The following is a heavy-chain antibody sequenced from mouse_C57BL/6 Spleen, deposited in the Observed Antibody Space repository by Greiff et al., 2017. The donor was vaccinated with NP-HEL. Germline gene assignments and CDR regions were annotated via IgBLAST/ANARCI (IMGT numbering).Heavy chain of an antibody. V-gene: IGHV1-4*01. CDR3: ARDYYGSSYGYFDV. Sequence: QLQQSGAELARPGASVKMSCKASGYTFTSYTMHWVKQRPGQGLEWIGYINPSSGYTKYNQKFKDKATLTADKSSSTAYMQLSSLTSEDSAVYYCARDYYGSSYGYFDVWGTGTTVTVSS. D-gene: IGHD1-1*01. CDR1: GYTFTSYT. J-gene: IGHJ1*03. CDR2: INPSSGYT.